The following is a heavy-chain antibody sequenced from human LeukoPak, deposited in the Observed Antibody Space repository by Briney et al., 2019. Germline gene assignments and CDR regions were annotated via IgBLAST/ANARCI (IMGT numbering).Heavy chain of an antibody. V-gene: IGHV3-13*05. CDR3: AGASGYYYGGFDY. CDR1: GFTFSSYD. CDR2: IGTAGDP. Sequence: GGSLRLSCAASGFTFSSYDMHWVRQATGKGLEWVSAIGTAGDPYYPGSVKGRFTISRDNSKNTLYLQMNSLRAEDTAVYYCAGASGYYYGGFDYWGQGALVTVSS. D-gene: IGHD3-22*01. J-gene: IGHJ4*02.